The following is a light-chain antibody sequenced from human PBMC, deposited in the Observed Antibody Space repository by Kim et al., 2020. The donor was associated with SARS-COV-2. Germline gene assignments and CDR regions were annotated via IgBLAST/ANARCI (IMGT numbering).Light chain of an antibody. CDR1: QGISSY. J-gene: IGKJ1*01. CDR2: GAS. V-gene: IGKV1-9*01. CDR3: QQLNSYPWT. Sequence: ASVGDRVTITCRASQGISSYLAWYQHHPGKAPKLLIYGASTLQSGVPPKFSGSGSGTDFTLTISSLRPEDFATYYCQQLNSYPWTFGQGTKLDIK.